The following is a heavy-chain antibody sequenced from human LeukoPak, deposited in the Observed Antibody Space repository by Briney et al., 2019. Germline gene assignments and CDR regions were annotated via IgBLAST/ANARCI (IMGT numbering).Heavy chain of an antibody. CDR1: GFAFSGDN. CDR2: ISGSGRDT. Sequence: GGSLGLSCAASGFAFSGDNMNWVRQAPGKGLEWVSAISGSGRDTYSADSVKGRFTISRDNSKNTLYLQMNSLRAEDTAVYYCAKWDSYFDYWGQGTLVTVSS. D-gene: IGHD1-26*01. J-gene: IGHJ4*02. V-gene: IGHV3-23*01. CDR3: AKWDSYFDY.